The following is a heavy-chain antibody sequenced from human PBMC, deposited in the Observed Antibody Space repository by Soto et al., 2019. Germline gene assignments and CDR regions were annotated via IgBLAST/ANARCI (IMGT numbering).Heavy chain of an antibody. J-gene: IGHJ6*01. CDR2: ISGSGIST. Sequence: EVELMESGGGLVQPGGSLRLSCAASGFPFSTYPMNWVRQVPGKGLEWVSGISGSGISTFYADSVKGRFTISRDNSKNTVYLQMNRLRAEDTALYYCVKLPVTTASYYYFGMDVW. CDR1: GFPFSTYP. CDR3: VKLPVTTASYYYFGMDV. V-gene: IGHV3-23*01. D-gene: IGHD4-4*01.